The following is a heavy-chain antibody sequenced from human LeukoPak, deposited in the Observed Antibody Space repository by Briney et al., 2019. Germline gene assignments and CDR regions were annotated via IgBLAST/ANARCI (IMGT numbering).Heavy chain of an antibody. Sequence: PGGSLRLSCAASGFTFNDYPMHWVRQAPGKGLEWVSLISGDGSVTYYADSVKRRFTISRDNSKNSLYLQMHSLRLEDTAFYYCATGSQPGTTFDYWGQGTLVTASS. CDR3: ATGSQPGTTFDY. CDR1: GFTFNDYP. D-gene: IGHD1-14*01. J-gene: IGHJ4*02. V-gene: IGHV3-43*02. CDR2: ISGDGSVT.